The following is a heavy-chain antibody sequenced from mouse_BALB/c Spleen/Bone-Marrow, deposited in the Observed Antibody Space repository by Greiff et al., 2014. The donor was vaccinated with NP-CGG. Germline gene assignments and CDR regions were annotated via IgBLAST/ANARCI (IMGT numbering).Heavy chain of an antibody. CDR2: IDPANGNT. CDR3: AIYYYGSSGFAY. D-gene: IGHD1-1*01. Sequence: EVKLMESGAELVKPGASVKLSCTASGFNIKDTYMHWVKQRPEQGLEWIGRIDPANGNTKYDPKFQGKATITADTSSNTAYLQLSSLTSEDTAVYYCAIYYYGSSGFAYWGQGTPVTVSA. V-gene: IGHV14-3*02. J-gene: IGHJ3*01. CDR1: GFNIKDTY.